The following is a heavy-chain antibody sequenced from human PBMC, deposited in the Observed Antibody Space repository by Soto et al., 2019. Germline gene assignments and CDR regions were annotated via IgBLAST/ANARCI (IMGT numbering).Heavy chain of an antibody. D-gene: IGHD3-9*01. CDR3: AKVLGWGLVIMPPDYYYGMDV. CDR2: ISGSGGST. CDR1: GFTFSSYA. Sequence: PGGSLRLSCAASGFTFSSYAMSWVRQAPGKGLEWVSAISGSGGSTYYADSVKGRFTISRDNSKNTLYLQMNSLRAEDTAVYYCAKVLGWGLVIMPPDYYYGMDVWGQGTTVTVSS. V-gene: IGHV3-23*01. J-gene: IGHJ6*02.